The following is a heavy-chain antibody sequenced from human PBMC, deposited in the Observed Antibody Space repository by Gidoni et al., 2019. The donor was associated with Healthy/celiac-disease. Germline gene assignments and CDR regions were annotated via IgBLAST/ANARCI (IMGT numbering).Heavy chain of an antibody. V-gene: IGHV3-21*01. CDR2: ISSSSSYI. J-gene: IGHJ4*02. D-gene: IGHD3-22*01. Sequence: EVQLVESGGGLVKPGGSLRLSCAASGFTFSSYSMNWVRQDPGKGLEWVSSISSSSSYIYYADSVKGRFTISRDNAKNSLYLQMNSLRAEDTAVYYCARDGVSLDYDSSGYYFDYWGQGTLVTVSS. CDR3: ARDGVSLDYDSSGYYFDY. CDR1: GFTFSSYS.